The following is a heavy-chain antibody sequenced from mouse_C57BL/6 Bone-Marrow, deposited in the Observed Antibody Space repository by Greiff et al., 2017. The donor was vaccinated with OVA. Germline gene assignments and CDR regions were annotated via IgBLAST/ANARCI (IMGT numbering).Heavy chain of an antibody. CDR1: GFTFSDYG. CDR3: AHLTFDY. CDR2: ISSGSSTI. V-gene: IGHV5-17*01. D-gene: IGHD4-1*01. Sequence: EVKLMESGGGLVKPGGSLKLSCAASGFTFSDYGMHWVRQAPEKGLEWVAYISSGSSTIYYAVTVKGRFTISRDNAKNTLFLQMTSLRSEDTAMYYCAHLTFDYWGQGTTLTVSS. J-gene: IGHJ2*01.